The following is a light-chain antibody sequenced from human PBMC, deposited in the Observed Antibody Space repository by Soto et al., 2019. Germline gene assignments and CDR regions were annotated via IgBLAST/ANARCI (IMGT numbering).Light chain of an antibody. CDR2: SNN. V-gene: IGLV1-47*02. CDR3: AAWDDSLSGSWV. J-gene: IGLJ3*02. Sequence: QSVLTQPPSASGTPGQRVTISCSGSSSNIGSNYVYWYQQLPGTAPKLLIYSNNQRPSGVPDRFSGSKSGTSAFLAISGLRSEDEADYYCAAWDDSLSGSWVFGGGTKLTVL. CDR1: SSNIGSNY.